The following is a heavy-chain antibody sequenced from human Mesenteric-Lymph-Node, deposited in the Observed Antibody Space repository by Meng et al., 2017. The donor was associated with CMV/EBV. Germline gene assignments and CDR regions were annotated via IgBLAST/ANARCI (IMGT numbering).Heavy chain of an antibody. CDR3: ARGRYDILTGYYPFDY. D-gene: IGHD3-9*01. J-gene: IGHJ4*02. CDR1: DTSSSSI. Sequence: DTSSSSIINWVRQAPGQGLEWMGRVIPIYGRTNYAQKFQGRVSITADKSTTTAYMELSSLTSEDTAVYYCARGRYDILTGYYPFDYWGQGTLVTVSS. V-gene: IGHV1-69*08. CDR2: VIPIYGRT.